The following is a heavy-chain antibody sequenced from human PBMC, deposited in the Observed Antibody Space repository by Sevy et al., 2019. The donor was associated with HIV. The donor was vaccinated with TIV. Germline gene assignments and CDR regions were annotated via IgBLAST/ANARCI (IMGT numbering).Heavy chain of an antibody. Sequence: GGSLRLSCSASGFTFSSYAMHWVRQAPGKGLEYVSAISSNGGSTYYADSVKGRFTISRDNSKNTLYLQMSSLRAEDTAVYYCAWEYYYDSSGYRLPWDYWGQGTLVTVSS. CDR1: GFTFSSYA. D-gene: IGHD3-22*01. J-gene: IGHJ4*02. CDR3: AWEYYYDSSGYRLPWDY. V-gene: IGHV3-64D*06. CDR2: ISSNGGST.